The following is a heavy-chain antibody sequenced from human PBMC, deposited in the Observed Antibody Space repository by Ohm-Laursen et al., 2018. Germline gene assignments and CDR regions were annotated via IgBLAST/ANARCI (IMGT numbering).Heavy chain of an antibody. V-gene: IGHV3-9*01. Sequence: SPRLSCAASGFTFDDYAMHWVQQAPGKGLELVSGISWNSGSIGYADSVKGRFTISRDNAKNSLYLQMNSLRAEDTAVYYCAKTWLFRGYDYYFDYWGQGTLVTVSS. CDR3: AKTWLFRGYDYYFDY. D-gene: IGHD5-12*01. J-gene: IGHJ4*02. CDR1: GFTFDDYA. CDR2: ISWNSGSI.